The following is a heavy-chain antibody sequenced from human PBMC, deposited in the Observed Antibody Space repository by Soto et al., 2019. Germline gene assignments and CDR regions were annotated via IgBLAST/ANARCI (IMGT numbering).Heavy chain of an antibody. D-gene: IGHD6-13*01. CDR1: GFTFSSYD. CDR3: ARDKIAAAGISYYYYYGMDV. Sequence: GSLRLSCAASGFTFSSYDMHWVRQATGKGLEWVSAIGTAGDTYYPGSVKGRFTISRENAKNSLYLQMNSLRAEDTAVYYCARDKIAAAGISYYYYYGMDVWGQGTTVTVSS. CDR2: IGTAGDT. J-gene: IGHJ6*02. V-gene: IGHV3-13*01.